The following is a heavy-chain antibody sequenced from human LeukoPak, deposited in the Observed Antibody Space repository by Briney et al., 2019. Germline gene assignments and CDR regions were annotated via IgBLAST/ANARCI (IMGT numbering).Heavy chain of an antibody. CDR2: INPNSGGT. D-gene: IGHD6-13*01. CDR1: GYTFTGYY. V-gene: IGHV1-2*02. J-gene: IGHJ5*02. Sequence: ASVKVSCKASGYTFTGYYMHWVRQAPGQGLEWMGWINPNSGGTNYAQKFQGRVTMTRDTSISTAYMELSRLRSDDTAVYYCARDPSSSWYKGDNWFDPWGQGTLVTASS. CDR3: ARDPSSSWYKGDNWFDP.